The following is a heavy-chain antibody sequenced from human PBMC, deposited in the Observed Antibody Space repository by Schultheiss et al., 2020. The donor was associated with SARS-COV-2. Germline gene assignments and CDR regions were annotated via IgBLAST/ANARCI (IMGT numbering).Heavy chain of an antibody. CDR3: ARDQRYCSGGSCYVRGRHGMDV. Sequence: SQTLSLTCTVSSGSLIPYYWTWIRQPPGKGLEWIGYIYYSGSTNYNPSLKSRVTMSVDTSKNQFSLKLSSVTAADTAVYYCARDQRYCSGGSCYVRGRHGMDVWGQGTTVTVSS. J-gene: IGHJ6*02. CDR1: SGSLIPYY. CDR2: IYYSGST. V-gene: IGHV4-59*12. D-gene: IGHD2-15*01.